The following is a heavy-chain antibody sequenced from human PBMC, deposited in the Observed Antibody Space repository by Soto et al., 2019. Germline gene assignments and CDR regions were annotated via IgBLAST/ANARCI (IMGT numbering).Heavy chain of an antibody. CDR2: VKTKADGGTT. CDR3: TTLGPS. CDR1: GFIFSDAW. Sequence: EVQRVESGGGLVKPGGSLRLSCVASGFIFSDAWMNWVRQSPGKGLEWVGHVKTKADGGTTDYAASVKGRSTASRDDSRNTLYLQMNSLKREDKAIYYCTTLGPSWGKGTLVAVSS. J-gene: IGHJ5*02. V-gene: IGHV3-15*07.